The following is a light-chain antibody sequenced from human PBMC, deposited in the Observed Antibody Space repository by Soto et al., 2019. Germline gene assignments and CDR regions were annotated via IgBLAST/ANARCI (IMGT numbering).Light chain of an antibody. CDR2: DVT. CDR1: SDDVGGYNY. CDR3: SSFVGRSGLDV. J-gene: IGLJ1*01. Sequence: QSVLTQPASVSGSPGQSITISCTGTSDDVGGYNYVSWYQQHPGKVPQLIVYDVTNRSSGVSIRFSGSKSGNTASLTISGLQAEDAADYYCSSFVGRSGLDVFGTGTKVTAL. V-gene: IGLV2-14*03.